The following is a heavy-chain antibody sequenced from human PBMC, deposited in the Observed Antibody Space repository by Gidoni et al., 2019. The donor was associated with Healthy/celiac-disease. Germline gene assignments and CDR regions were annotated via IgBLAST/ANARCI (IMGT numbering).Heavy chain of an antibody. CDR1: GGSISSYY. V-gene: IGHV4-59*08. CDR3: ARQTSGYPLWYFDL. CDR2: IYYSGST. D-gene: IGHD3-22*01. Sequence: QVQLQESCPGLVKPSETLSLTCTVPGGSISSYYWSWIRQPPGKGLEWIGYIYYSGSTNYNPSLKSRVTISVDTSKNQFSLKLSSVTAADTAVYFCARQTSGYPLWYFDLWGRGTLVTVSS. J-gene: IGHJ2*01.